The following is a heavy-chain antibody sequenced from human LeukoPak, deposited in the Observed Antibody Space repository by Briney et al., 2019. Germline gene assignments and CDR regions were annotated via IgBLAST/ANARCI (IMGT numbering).Heavy chain of an antibody. Sequence: ASVKVSCKASGGTFSSYAISRVRQAPGQGLEWMGGIIPIFGTANYAQKFQGRVTITADKSTSTAYMELSSLRSEDTAVYYCARATAAGTDIDYWGQGTLVTVSS. CDR1: GGTFSSYA. J-gene: IGHJ4*02. CDR3: ARATAAGTDIDY. D-gene: IGHD6-13*01. V-gene: IGHV1-69*06. CDR2: IIPIFGTA.